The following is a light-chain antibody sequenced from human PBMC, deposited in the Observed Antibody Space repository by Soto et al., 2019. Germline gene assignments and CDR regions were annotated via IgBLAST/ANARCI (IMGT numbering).Light chain of an antibody. J-gene: IGLJ1*01. V-gene: IGLV2-14*01. CDR1: SSDVGGYNY. CDR3: SSYTSSSTLL. Sequence: QSVLTQPASVSGSPGQSITISCTGTSSDVGGYNYVSWYQQHPGKAPKLMNYDVSNRPSGVSNRFSGSKSGNTASLTISGLQAEDEADYYCSSYTSSSTLLFGTGTKVTVL. CDR2: DVS.